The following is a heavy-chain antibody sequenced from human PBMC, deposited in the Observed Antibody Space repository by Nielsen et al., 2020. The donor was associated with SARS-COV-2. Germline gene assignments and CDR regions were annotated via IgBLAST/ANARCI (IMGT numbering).Heavy chain of an antibody. CDR2: IYYSGST. J-gene: IGHJ6*02. Sequence: SETLSLTCTVSGGSISSSSYYWGWIRQPPGKGLEWIGYIYYSGSTNYNPSLKSRVTISVDTSRNQFSLKLSSVTAADTAVYYCARGGDSSGWYYYYGMDVWGQGTTVAVSS. CDR3: ARGGDSSGWYYYYGMDV. D-gene: IGHD6-19*01. V-gene: IGHV4-61*05. CDR1: GGSISSSSYY.